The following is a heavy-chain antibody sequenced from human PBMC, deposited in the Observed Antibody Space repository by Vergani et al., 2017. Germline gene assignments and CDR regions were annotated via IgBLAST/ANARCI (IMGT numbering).Heavy chain of an antibody. J-gene: IGHJ4*02. CDR3: ARGSSGSYSLGYFDY. Sequence: EVQLLESGGGLVQPGGSLRLSCAASGFTFSSYAMSWVRQAPGKGLEWVSAISGSGGSTYYADSVKGRFTISRDNAKNSLYLQMNSLRAEDTAVSYCARGSSGSYSLGYFDYWGQGTLVTVSS. CDR1: GFTFSSYA. CDR2: ISGSGGST. D-gene: IGHD1-26*01. V-gene: IGHV3-23*01.